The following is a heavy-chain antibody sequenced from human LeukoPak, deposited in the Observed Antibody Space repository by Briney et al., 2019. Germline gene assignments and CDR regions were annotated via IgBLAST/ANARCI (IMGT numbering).Heavy chain of an antibody. D-gene: IGHD3-22*01. CDR3: ARQFRDSSGYYSYYFDY. J-gene: IGHJ4*02. V-gene: IGHV5-51*01. Sequence: GESLKISCKGSGYSFTTYWIGWVRQMPGRGLEWMGIIYPGDSDTRYSPSFQGQVTISADKSISTAYLQWSSLKASDTALYYCARQFRDSSGYYSYYFDYWGQGTLVTVSS. CDR1: GYSFTTYW. CDR2: IYPGDSDT.